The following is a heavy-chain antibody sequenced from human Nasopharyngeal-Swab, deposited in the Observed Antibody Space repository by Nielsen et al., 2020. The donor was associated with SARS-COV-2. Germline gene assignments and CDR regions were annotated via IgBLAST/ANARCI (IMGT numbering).Heavy chain of an antibody. J-gene: IGHJ4*02. D-gene: IGHD3-22*01. Sequence: GESLKISCAASGFTVSSNYMSWVRQAPGKGLEWVSVIYSGGSTYYADSVKGRFTISRHNSKNTLYLQMNSLRAEDTAVYYCARGRGYDSSGSDYWGQGTLVTVSS. CDR3: ARGRGYDSSGSDY. V-gene: IGHV3-53*04. CDR1: GFTVSSNY. CDR2: IYSGGST.